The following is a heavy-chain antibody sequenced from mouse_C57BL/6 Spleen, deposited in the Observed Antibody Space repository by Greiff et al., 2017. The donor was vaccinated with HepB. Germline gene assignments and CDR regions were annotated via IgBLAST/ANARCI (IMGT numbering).Heavy chain of an antibody. CDR2: IYPRSGNT. CDR1: GYTFTSYG. CDR3: AREEDGYHGFAY. Sequence: QVQLQQSGAELARPGASVKLSCKASGYTFTSYGISWVKQRTGQGLEWIGEIYPRSGNTYYNEKFKGKATLTADKSSSTAYMELRSLTSEDSAVYFCAREEDGYHGFAYWGQGTLVTVSA. D-gene: IGHD2-3*01. V-gene: IGHV1-81*01. J-gene: IGHJ3*01.